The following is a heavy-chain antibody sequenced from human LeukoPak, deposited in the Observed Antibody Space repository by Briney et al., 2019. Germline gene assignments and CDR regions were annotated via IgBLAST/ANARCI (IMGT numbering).Heavy chain of an antibody. J-gene: IGHJ4*02. Sequence: PSETLSLTCTVSGGSISSSSYYWGWIRQPPGKGLEWIRSIYYSGSTYYNPSLKSRVTISVDTSKNQFSLKLSSVTAADTAVYYCARRGTYYDFWSGMGALGYFDYWGQGTLVTVSS. D-gene: IGHD3-3*01. CDR3: ARRGTYYDFWSGMGALGYFDY. CDR2: IYYSGST. CDR1: GGSISSSSYY. V-gene: IGHV4-39*01.